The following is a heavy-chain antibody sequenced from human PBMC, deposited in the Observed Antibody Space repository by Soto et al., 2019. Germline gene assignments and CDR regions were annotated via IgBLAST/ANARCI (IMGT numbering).Heavy chain of an antibody. CDR1: GYTFTSYA. J-gene: IGHJ6*03. CDR3: ARGMVYAILALDYYYYMDV. D-gene: IGHD2-8*01. V-gene: IGHV1-3*01. Sequence: ASVKVSCTASGYTFTSYAMHWVRQAPGQRLEWMGWINAGNGNTKYSQKFQGRVTITRDTSASTAYMELSSLRSEDTAVYYCARGMVYAILALDYYYYMDVWGKGTTVTVSS. CDR2: INAGNGNT.